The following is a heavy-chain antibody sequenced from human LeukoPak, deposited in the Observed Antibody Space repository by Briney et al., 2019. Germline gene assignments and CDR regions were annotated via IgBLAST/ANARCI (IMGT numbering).Heavy chain of an antibody. Sequence: TGGSLRLSCAVYGFTFSSYAMSWVRQAPGKGLEWVSALSGSGDSTYYADSVKGRFTFSRDNSKNTLFLQMNSLRAEDTAIYYCAKEKALPRAGIDYWGQGTLVTVSS. CDR3: AKEKALPRAGIDY. J-gene: IGHJ4*02. V-gene: IGHV3-23*01. CDR2: LSGSGDST. D-gene: IGHD1-14*01. CDR1: GFTFSSYA.